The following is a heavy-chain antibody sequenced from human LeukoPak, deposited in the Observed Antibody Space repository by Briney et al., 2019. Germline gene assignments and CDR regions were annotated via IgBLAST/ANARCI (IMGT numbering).Heavy chain of an antibody. V-gene: IGHV3-30*03. D-gene: IGHD4-17*01. CDR3: ATDHGFHYGAYFDY. J-gene: IGHJ4*02. CDR1: GFTFNSFG. Sequence: PGRSLRLSCAASGFTFNSFGMHWVRQAPGKGLEWVAVISYDGSNKYSADSVKGRFTIPRDNSKNTLYLQMNSLRPEDTAVYYCATDHGFHYGAYFDYWGQGTLVTVSS. CDR2: ISYDGSNK.